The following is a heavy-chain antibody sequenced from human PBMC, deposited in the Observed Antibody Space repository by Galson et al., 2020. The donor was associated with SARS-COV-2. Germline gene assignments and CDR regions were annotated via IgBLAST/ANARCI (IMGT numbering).Heavy chain of an antibody. CDR3: AAFIARPAY. D-gene: IGHD6-6*01. V-gene: IGHV1-46*01. J-gene: IGHJ4*02. Sequence: ASVKVSCKASGYTFTSYYMHWVRQAPGQGLEWMGIINPSGGSTSYAQKFQGRVSITRDMSTTTAYMELSSLRYEDTSVYYCAAFIARPAYWGQGTLVTVSS. CDR1: GYTFTSYY. CDR2: INPSGGST.